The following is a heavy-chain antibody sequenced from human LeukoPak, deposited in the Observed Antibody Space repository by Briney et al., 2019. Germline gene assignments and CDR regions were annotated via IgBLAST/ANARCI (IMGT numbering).Heavy chain of an antibody. CDR1: GFTFSSYS. J-gene: IGHJ4*02. Sequence: GGSLRLSCAASGFTFSSYSMNWVRQAPGKGLEWVSSISSSSSYIYYADSVKGRFTISRDNAKNSLYLQMNSLRAEDTAVYYCARDRVGVATIPEAGYWGQGTLVTVSS. CDR3: ARDRVGVATIPEAGY. CDR2: ISSSSSYI. V-gene: IGHV3-21*01. D-gene: IGHD5-12*01.